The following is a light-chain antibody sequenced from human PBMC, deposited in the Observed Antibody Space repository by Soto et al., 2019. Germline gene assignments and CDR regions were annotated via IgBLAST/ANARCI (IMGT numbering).Light chain of an antibody. V-gene: IGKV1-39*01. CDR2: SAS. Sequence: DIQMTQSPSSLSASIGDRVTITCRASQTIKNYLNWYQQKPGKAPKLVINSASTSQSVVPSRFRGSGSGTDFNLSISSLQPEYLATSYCEESYNTPHTFGHGTNLDIK. CDR1: QTIKNY. CDR3: EESYNTPHT. J-gene: IGKJ2*01.